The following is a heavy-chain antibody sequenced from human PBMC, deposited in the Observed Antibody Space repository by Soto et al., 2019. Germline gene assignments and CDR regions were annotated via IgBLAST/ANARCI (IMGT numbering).Heavy chain of an antibody. CDR2: INPQTGGT. CDR1: GYTFTGYY. CDR3: ARERYQVISDGMDV. J-gene: IGHJ6*02. V-gene: IGHV1-2*02. D-gene: IGHD2-2*01. Sequence: ASVKVSCKASGYTFTGYYIHWVREAPGQGLEWMGWINPQTGGTSYAQKFQGRVTLSRDTSINTAYLELSRLRFDDAAVYFCARERYQVISDGMDVWGQGTTVTV.